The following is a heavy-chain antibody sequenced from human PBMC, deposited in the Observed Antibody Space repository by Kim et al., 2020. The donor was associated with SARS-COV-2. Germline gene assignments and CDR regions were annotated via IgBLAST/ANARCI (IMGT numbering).Heavy chain of an antibody. D-gene: IGHD3-3*01. J-gene: IGHJ4*02. V-gene: IGHV4-30-2*01. CDR3: ARGGFLEWLSPYFDY. CDR2: IYHSGST. CDR1: GGSISSGGYS. Sequence: SETLSLTCAVSGGSISSGGYSWSWIRQPPGKGLEWIGYIYHSGSTYYNPSLKSRVTISVDRSKNQFSLKLSSVTAADTAVYYCARGGFLEWLSPYFDYWGQGTLVTVSS.